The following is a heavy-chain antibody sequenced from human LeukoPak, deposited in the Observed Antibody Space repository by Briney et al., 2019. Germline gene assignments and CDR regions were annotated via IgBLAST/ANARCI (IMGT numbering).Heavy chain of an antibody. J-gene: IGHJ3*02. CDR1: GYTFTGYY. CDR3: ARAELLWFGNRNDAFDI. CDR2: INPNSGGT. V-gene: IGHV1-2*02. D-gene: IGHD3-10*01. Sequence: EASVKVSCKASGYTFTGYYMHWVRQAPGQGLEWMGWINPNSGGTNYAQKFQGRVTMTRDTSISTAYMELSRLRSDDTAVYYCARAELLWFGNRNDAFDIWGQGTMVTVSS.